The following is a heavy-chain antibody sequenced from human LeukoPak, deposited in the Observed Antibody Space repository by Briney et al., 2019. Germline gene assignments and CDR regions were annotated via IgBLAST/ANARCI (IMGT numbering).Heavy chain of an antibody. Sequence: PGGSLRLSCAASGFTFSSYWMHWLRQEPRKGLVWVSRISTDGSSRSYADSVKGRFTISRDNSKKTLYLQVNSLRAEDTAVYYCARDSRYIVVVPSAIPPNYYFDYWGQGTLVTVSS. D-gene: IGHD2-2*01. CDR1: GFTFSSYW. J-gene: IGHJ4*02. CDR2: ISTDGSSR. CDR3: ARDSRYIVVVPSAIPPNYYFDY. V-gene: IGHV3-74*01.